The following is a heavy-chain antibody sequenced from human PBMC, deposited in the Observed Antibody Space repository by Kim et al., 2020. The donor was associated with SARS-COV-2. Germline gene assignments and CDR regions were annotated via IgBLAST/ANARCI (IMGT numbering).Heavy chain of an antibody. D-gene: IGHD5-12*01. V-gene: IGHV4-30-2*01. CDR2: IYYSGST. J-gene: IGHJ4*02. Sequence: SETLSLTCAVSGGSISSGGYSWSWIRQPPGKGLEWIGYIYYSGSTYSNPSLKSRVTISVDRSKNQFSLKLSSVTAADTAMYYCARTYSNYPGGYFDYWGQGTLVTVSS. CDR3: ARTYSNYPGGYFDY. CDR1: GGSISSGGYS.